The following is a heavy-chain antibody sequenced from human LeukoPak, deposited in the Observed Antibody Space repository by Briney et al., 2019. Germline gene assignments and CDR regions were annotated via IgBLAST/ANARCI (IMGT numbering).Heavy chain of an antibody. V-gene: IGHV3-33*08. CDR1: GFTFSSYG. CDR2: IWYHGSHK. Sequence: GGSLRLSCAASGFTFSSYGMHWVRQAPGKGLEWVADIWYHGSHKYYADSVKGRFTISRDNSKNTLHLQMNSLRAEDTAVYYCARDLLLWFGELSGDSDYWGQGTLVTVSS. J-gene: IGHJ4*02. D-gene: IGHD3-10*01. CDR3: ARDLLLWFGELSGDSDY.